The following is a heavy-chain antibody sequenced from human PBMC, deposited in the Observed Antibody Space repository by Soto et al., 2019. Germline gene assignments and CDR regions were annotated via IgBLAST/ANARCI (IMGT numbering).Heavy chain of an antibody. Sequence: SQTLTLHCAISGDSVSNYSAAWNCIQPSPSGVIEWLGRTYYRSRFFSDYAESVKSRIIINPDTSKNQFSLQLKSVTPEDTAVYYCVRDRYSSSGWFDPWGQGTPVTVSS. J-gene: IGHJ5*02. CDR1: GDSVSNYSAA. V-gene: IGHV6-1*01. CDR2: TYYRSRFFS. D-gene: IGHD3-10*01. CDR3: VRDRYSSSGWFDP.